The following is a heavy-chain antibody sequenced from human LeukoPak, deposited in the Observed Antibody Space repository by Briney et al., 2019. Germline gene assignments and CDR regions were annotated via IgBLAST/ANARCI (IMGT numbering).Heavy chain of an antibody. V-gene: IGHV3-23*01. CDR3: AVRSTFD. Sequence: GGSLRLSCAASGFTVSSNYMSWVRQAPGKGLEWVSAISGSGGSTYYADSVKGRFAISRDNSKNTLYLQMNSLRAEDTAVYYCAVRSTFDWGQGALVTVSS. CDR2: ISGSGGST. CDR1: GFTVSSNY. J-gene: IGHJ4*02.